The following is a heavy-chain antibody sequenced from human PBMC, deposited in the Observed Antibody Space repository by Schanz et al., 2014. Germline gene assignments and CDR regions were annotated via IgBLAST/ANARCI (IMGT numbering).Heavy chain of an antibody. Sequence: PLVEFGGGLVQPGGSLRLSCEASGFSFSVSWMNWVRQAPGKGLEWVSSISGGGGSLYYAASVKGRFTISSDYPKTTVYLQINSLRAEHTAVYYCAKGQLLSYYFDYWGQGTLVTVSS. CDR2: ISGGGGSL. D-gene: IGHD2-21*01. J-gene: IGHJ4*02. V-gene: IGHV3-23*04. CDR1: GFSFSVSW. CDR3: AKGQLLSYYFDY.